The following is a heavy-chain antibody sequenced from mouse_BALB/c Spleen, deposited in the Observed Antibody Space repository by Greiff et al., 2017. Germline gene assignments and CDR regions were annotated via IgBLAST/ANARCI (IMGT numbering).Heavy chain of an antibody. D-gene: IGHD1-2*01. Sequence: DVKLQESGPGLVKPSQSLSLTCTVTGYSITSGYSWHWIRQFPGNKLEWMGYIHYSGSTNYNPSLKSRISITRDTSKNQFFLQLNSVTTEDTATYYCAREGDLLRPLYWYFDVWGAGTTVTVSS. V-gene: IGHV3-1*02. CDR1: GYSITSGYS. CDR2: IHYSGST. J-gene: IGHJ1*01. CDR3: AREGDLLRPLYWYFDV.